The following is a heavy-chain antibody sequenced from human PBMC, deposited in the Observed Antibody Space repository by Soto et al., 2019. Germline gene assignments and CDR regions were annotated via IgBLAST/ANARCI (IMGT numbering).Heavy chain of an antibody. D-gene: IGHD3-9*01. J-gene: IGHJ4*02. CDR3: AKVDRPYYEILTGPDY. Sequence: EVQLLESGGGLVQPGGSLRLSCAASGFTFSSYAMCWVRQAPGKGLEWVSALGGTGGRAYYADSVKGRFTVSRDNSRNTLFLQMNSLRVEDTAIYYCAKVDRPYYEILTGPDYWGQGTLVTVSS. CDR2: LGGTGGRA. CDR1: GFTFSSYA. V-gene: IGHV3-23*01.